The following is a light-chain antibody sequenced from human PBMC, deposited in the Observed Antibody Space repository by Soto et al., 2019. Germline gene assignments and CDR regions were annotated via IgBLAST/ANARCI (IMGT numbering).Light chain of an antibody. J-gene: IGLJ3*02. CDR1: SSNTGSNA. Sequence: QSVLTQPPSASGTPGQRVTISCSGASSNTGSNAVNWYQQIPGTAPQLLIYTNNQRPSGVPDRFSGSKSGTSASLAITGLQSEDEADYHCAAWDDSLNALVFGGGTKLTVL. V-gene: IGLV1-44*01. CDR3: AAWDDSLNALV. CDR2: TNN.